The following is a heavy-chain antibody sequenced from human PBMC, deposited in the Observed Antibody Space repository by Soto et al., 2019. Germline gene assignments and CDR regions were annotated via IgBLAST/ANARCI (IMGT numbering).Heavy chain of an antibody. Sequence: SVKVSCKASGITFSSSAVQWVRQARGQRLEWIGWIVVGSGNTKCAQKFRERVTITRDLSTSTAYLELTSLKSDDTAVYYCAASYGMDVWGQGTTVTVSS. J-gene: IGHJ6*02. CDR1: GITFSSSA. CDR2: IVVGSGNT. CDR3: AASYGMDV. V-gene: IGHV1-58*01.